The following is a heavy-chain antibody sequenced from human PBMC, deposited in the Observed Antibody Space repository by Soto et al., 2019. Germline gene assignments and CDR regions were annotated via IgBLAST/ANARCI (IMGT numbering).Heavy chain of an antibody. CDR2: ISDSGTKT. CDR3: AKDGNRKDDY. Sequence: GSLRLSCSASGFSISDYAMSWVRQAPGKGLEWVSSISDSGTKTFYADSVKGRFAISRDTSKNTVYMQMYNLRVEDTALYYCAKDGNRKDDYWGQGTVVTVSS. V-gene: IGHV3-23*01. CDR1: GFSISDYA. J-gene: IGHJ4*02.